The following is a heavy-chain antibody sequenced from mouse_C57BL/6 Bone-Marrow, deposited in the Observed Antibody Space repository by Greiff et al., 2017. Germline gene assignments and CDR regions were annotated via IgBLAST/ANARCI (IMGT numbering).Heavy chain of an antibody. D-gene: IGHD1-1*01. CDR3: ARSGIYYGSSYDWFAY. CDR1: GYTFTSYW. V-gene: IGHV1-64*01. Sequence: QVHVKQPGAELVKPGASVKLSCKASGYTFTSYWMHWVKQRPGQGLEWIGMIHPNSGSTNYNEKFKSKATLTVDKSSSTAYMPLSSLTSEDSAVYYCARSGIYYGSSYDWFAYWGQGTLVTVSA. J-gene: IGHJ3*01. CDR2: IHPNSGST.